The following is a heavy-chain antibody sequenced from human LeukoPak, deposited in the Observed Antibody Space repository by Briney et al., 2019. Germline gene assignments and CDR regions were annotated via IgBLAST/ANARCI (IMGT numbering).Heavy chain of an antibody. V-gene: IGHV3-30*04. J-gene: IGHJ3*01. D-gene: IGHD3-22*01. CDR2: ISYDGIQE. CDR1: GFTFGSYA. CDR3: ATLVIGVYEVSGYYPPTQNAVFDV. Sequence: GRSLRLSCAASGFTFGSYAMHWVRQTPGKGLEWLALISYDGIQEYYADSVKGRFTLSRDNPNKTLWLQMNGLRPEDTAVYYCATLVIGVYEVSGYYPPTQNAVFDVWGQGTMVTVSS.